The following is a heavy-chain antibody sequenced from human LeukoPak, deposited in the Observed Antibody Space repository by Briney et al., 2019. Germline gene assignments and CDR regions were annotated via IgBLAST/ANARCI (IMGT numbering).Heavy chain of an antibody. J-gene: IGHJ4*02. CDR2: ISYDGSNK. CDR3: AKDRWAAMVSGLFDY. Sequence: PGGSLRLSCEASGFTFSSYGMHWVRQAPGKGLEWVAVISYDGSNKYYADSVKGRFTISRDNSKNTLYLQMNSLRAEDTAVYYCAKDRWAAMVSGLFDYWGQGTLVTVSS. D-gene: IGHD5-18*01. V-gene: IGHV3-30*18. CDR1: GFTFSSYG.